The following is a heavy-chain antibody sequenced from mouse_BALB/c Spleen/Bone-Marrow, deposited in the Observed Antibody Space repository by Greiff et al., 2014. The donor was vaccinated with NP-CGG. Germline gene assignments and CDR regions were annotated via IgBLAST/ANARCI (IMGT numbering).Heavy chain of an antibody. CDR1: GYSFTDYN. CDR2: IDPYNGGT. V-gene: IGHV1S135*01. Sequence: EVQLVESGPELVKPGASVKVSCKASGYSFTDYNMYWVKQSHGKSLEWIGYIDPYNGGTSYNQKFKGKATLTVDKSSSTAFMHLNSLTAEYSAVYYCASYHSSGYAMDYWGQGTSVTVSS. CDR3: ASYHSSGYAMDY. J-gene: IGHJ4*01. D-gene: IGHD3-1*01.